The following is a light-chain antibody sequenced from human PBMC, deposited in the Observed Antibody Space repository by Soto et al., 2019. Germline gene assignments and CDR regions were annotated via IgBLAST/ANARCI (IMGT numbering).Light chain of an antibody. V-gene: IGKV3-15*01. J-gene: IGKJ5*01. CDR2: GAS. CDR3: QQYNNWPPIT. Sequence: EIVMTQSPATLSVSPGERATLSCRASQSVSSNLAWYQQKPGQAPRLLIYGASTRATGIPARFSGSGSGTAFTLTISSLQSEEFADYYCQQYNNWPPITFGQGTRLEIK. CDR1: QSVSSN.